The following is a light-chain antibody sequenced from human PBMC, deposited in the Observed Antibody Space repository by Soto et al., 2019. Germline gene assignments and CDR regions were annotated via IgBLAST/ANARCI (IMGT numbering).Light chain of an antibody. J-gene: IGKJ5*01. CDR3: QQRSNWPPIT. Sequence: ERVLTHSPATLSLSPGERATLSCRASQSVSSYLAWYQQKPGQAPRLLIYDASNRATGIPARFSGSGSGTDFTLTISSLEPEDFAVYYCQQRSNWPPITFGQGTRLEIK. CDR1: QSVSSY. CDR2: DAS. V-gene: IGKV3-11*01.